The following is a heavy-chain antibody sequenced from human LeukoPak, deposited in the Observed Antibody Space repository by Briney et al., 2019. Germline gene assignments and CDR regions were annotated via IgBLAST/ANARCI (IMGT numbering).Heavy chain of an antibody. CDR1: GGSIRSSYYY. V-gene: IGHV4-39*07. CDR2: IYDSGST. D-gene: IGHD3-22*01. CDR3: ARGLRIDSSGYYSYYYGMDV. J-gene: IGHJ6*02. Sequence: SETLSLTCTVSGGSIRSSYYYWGWIRQPPGKGLEWIGSIYDSGSTYYNPSLKSRVTISVDTSKNQFSLKLSSVTAADTAVYYCARGLRIDSSGYYSYYYGMDVWGQGTTVTVSS.